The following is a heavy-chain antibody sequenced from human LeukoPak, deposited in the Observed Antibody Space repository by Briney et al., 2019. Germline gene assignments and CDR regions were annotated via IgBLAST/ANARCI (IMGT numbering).Heavy chain of an antibody. CDR1: GGSFSGYY. CDR3: ARHYGP. Sequence: PSETLSLTCAVDGGSFSGYYWSWIRQPPGKGLEWIGSIYDSGSTYYNPSLKSRVTISVDTSKNQFSLKLNSVTAADTAVYYCARHYGPWGQGTLVTVSS. J-gene: IGHJ5*02. D-gene: IGHD3-16*01. V-gene: IGHV4-34*01. CDR2: IYDSGST.